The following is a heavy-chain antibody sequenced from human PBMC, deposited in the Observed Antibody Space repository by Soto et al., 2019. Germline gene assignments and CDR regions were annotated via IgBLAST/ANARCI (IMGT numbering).Heavy chain of an antibody. Sequence: SVKVSCKASGGTFSSYTISWVRQAPGQGLEWMGRIIPILGIANYAQKFQGRVTITADKSTSTAYMELSSLRSEDTAVYYCARDPNLIPGIAAAPPFDPRGQRTPVTVSS. CDR3: ARDPNLIPGIAAAPPFDP. CDR1: GGTFSSYT. J-gene: IGHJ5*02. D-gene: IGHD6-13*01. V-gene: IGHV1-69*04. CDR2: IIPILGIA.